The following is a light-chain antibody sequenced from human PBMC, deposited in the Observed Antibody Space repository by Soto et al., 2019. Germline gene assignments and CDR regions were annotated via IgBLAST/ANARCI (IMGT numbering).Light chain of an antibody. CDR2: EVN. CDR3: CSYVGSSTSYV. CDR1: SGDVGNYNL. Sequence: QSVLTQPASVSGSPGQWITISCTGTSGDVGNYNLVSWYQQHPGKAPKLMIYEVNKWPSGVSNRFSGSKSGNTASLTISGLQAEDEADYYCCSYVGSSTSYVFGTGTKVTVL. J-gene: IGLJ1*01. V-gene: IGLV2-23*02.